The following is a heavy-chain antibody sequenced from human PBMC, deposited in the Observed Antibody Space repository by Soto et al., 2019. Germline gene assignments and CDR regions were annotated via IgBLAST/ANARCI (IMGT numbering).Heavy chain of an antibody. CDR1: GFTFRSYG. J-gene: IGHJ4*02. CDR2: SSATGSGT. V-gene: IGHV3-23*01. CDR3: AKDRRAGGNYGFYSDF. Sequence: EVQLLESGGGLVQPGGSLRLSCAASGFTFRSYGMTWVRQAPGKGLEWVSFSSATGSGTYYADSVKGRFTISRDNSKNTLYLQMTSLRADDTAVSYCAKDRRAGGNYGFYSDFWGQGALVIVSS. D-gene: IGHD1-7*01.